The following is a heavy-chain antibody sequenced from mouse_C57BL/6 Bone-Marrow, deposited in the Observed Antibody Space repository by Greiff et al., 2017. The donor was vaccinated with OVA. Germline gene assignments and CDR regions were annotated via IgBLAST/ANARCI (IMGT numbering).Heavy chain of an antibody. D-gene: IGHD2-1*01. CDR2: IDPENGDT. V-gene: IGHV14-4*01. CDR1: GFNIKDDY. J-gene: IGHJ3*01. CDR3: TTFYYGNWFAY. Sequence: EVMLVESGAELVRPGASVKLSCTASGFNIKDDYMHWVKQRPEQGLEWIGWIDPENGDTEYASKFQGKATITADTSSNTAYLQLSSLTSEDTAVYYCTTFYYGNWFAYWGQGTLVTVSA.